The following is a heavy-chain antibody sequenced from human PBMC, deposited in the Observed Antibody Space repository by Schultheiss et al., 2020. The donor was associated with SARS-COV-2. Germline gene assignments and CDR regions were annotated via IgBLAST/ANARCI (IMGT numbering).Heavy chain of an antibody. CDR2: IGTAGDT. CDR3: ARVKRDDFWSGYYRDYYYYGMDV. Sequence: GGSLRLSCAASGFTFSSYDMHWVRQATGKGLEWVSAIGTAGDTYYPGSVKGRFTISRENAKNSLYLQMNSLRAGDTAVYYCARVKRDDFWSGYYRDYYYYGMDVWGQGTTVTVSS. CDR1: GFTFSSYD. V-gene: IGHV3-13*01. D-gene: IGHD3-3*01. J-gene: IGHJ6*02.